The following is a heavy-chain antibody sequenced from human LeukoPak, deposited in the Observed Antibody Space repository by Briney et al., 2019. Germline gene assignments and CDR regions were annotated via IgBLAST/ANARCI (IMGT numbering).Heavy chain of an antibody. CDR3: ARGRQQLVPYYFDY. J-gene: IGHJ4*02. V-gene: IGHV4-34*01. CDR2: INHSGST. Sequence: SETLSLTCAVYGGSFSGYYWSWIRQPPGKGLEWIGEINHSGSTNYNPSLKSRVTISVDTSKNQFSLKLGSVTAADTAVYYCARGRQQLVPYYFDYWGQGTLVTVSS. D-gene: IGHD6-13*01. CDR1: GGSFSGYY.